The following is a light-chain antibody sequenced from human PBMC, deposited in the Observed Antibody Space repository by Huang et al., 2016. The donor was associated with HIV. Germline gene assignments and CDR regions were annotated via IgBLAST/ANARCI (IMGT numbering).Light chain of an antibody. J-gene: IGKJ1*01. Sequence: DIQMTQSPSSLSASPGVRVTLSCRANQDIGNFLAWYQHKPGGVPRLLIYGASTFQSGVPSRFSGRGSGKDFTLTITSFQPDDVATYYCQRYDSAPRAFGQGTKVEI. CDR2: GAS. V-gene: IGKV1-27*01. CDR1: QDIGNF. CDR3: QRYDSAPRA.